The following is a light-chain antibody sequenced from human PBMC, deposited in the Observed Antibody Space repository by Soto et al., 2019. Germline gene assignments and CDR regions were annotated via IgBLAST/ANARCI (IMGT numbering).Light chain of an antibody. V-gene: IGKV1-5*01. CDR1: QTISSW. Sequence: DIQMTQSPSTLSASVGDRVTITCRASQTISSWLAWYQQKPGKAPKVLIYDASSLGSGVPSRFSGSGSGTEFTLTISSLQPDDFATYYCQQYNSYSPGYTFGQGTKLAIK. CDR2: DAS. CDR3: QQYNSYSPGYT. J-gene: IGKJ2*01.